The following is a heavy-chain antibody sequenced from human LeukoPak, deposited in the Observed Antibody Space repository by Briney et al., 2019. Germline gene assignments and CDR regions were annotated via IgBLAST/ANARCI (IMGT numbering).Heavy chain of an antibody. V-gene: IGHV3-7*01. CDR3: ARGNLIAAAGTSYFDY. Sequence: GGSLRLSRAASGFTFSSYWMSWVRQAPGRGLEWVANIKQDGSEKYYADSVKGRFTISRDNAKNSLYLQMNSLRAEDTAVYYCARGNLIAAAGTSYFDYWGQGTLVTVSS. D-gene: IGHD6-13*01. CDR1: GFTFSSYW. J-gene: IGHJ4*02. CDR2: IKQDGSEK.